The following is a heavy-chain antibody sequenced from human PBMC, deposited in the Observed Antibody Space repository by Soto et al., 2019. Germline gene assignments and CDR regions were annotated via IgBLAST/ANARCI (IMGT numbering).Heavy chain of an antibody. CDR3: AKDRDYIGMVDVFDI. J-gene: IGHJ3*02. CDR1: GFGFSNYA. CDR2: ISGDGRTK. Sequence: EVQLLQSGGGLVQPGGSLRVSCAASGFGFSNYAMTWVRQAPGKGLEWLSAISGDGRTKYYADSVKGLFTMSRDNSKNTLNLQINSMRAEDTAMYYCAKDRDYIGMVDVFDIWGQGTMVTVSS. D-gene: IGHD2-15*01. V-gene: IGHV3-23*01.